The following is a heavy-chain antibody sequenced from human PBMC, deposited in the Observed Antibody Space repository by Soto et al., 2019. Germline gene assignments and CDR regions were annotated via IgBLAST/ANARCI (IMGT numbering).Heavy chain of an antibody. D-gene: IGHD3-3*01. CDR2: IYYSGST. V-gene: IGHV4-31*03. Sequence: KASETLSLTCTVSGGSISSGGYYWSWIRQHPGKGLEWIGYIYYSGSTYYNPSLKSRVTISVDTSKNQFSLKLSSVTAADTAVYYCARAALRITIFGVVISPPRGYYYYYGMDVWGQGTTVTVSS. CDR1: GGSISSGGYY. CDR3: ARAALRITIFGVVISPPRGYYYYYGMDV. J-gene: IGHJ6*02.